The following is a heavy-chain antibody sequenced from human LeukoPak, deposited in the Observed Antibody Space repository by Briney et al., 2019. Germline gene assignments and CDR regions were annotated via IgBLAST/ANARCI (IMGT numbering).Heavy chain of an antibody. J-gene: IGHJ4*02. Sequence: GGSLRLSCAASGFTFSSYDMHWVRQATGKGLEWVSAIGTAGDTYYPGSVKGRFTISRENAKNSLYLQMNSLRAGDTAVYYCARDLGGRFGEFIFDYWGQGTLVTVSS. D-gene: IGHD3-10*01. CDR2: IGTAGDT. V-gene: IGHV3-13*01. CDR3: ARDLGGRFGEFIFDY. CDR1: GFTFSSYD.